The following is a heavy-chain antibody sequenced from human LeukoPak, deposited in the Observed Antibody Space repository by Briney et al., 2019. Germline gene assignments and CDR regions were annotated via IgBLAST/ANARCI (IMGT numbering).Heavy chain of an antibody. CDR3: ARASSGYYYLPYGYYFDY. V-gene: IGHV3-64*01. CDR2: ISSNGGST. J-gene: IGHJ4*02. Sequence: GGSLRLSCAASGFTFSSYAMHWVRQAPGKGLEYVSAISSNGGSTYYANSVKGRFTISRDNSKNTLYLQMGSLRAEDMAVYYCARASSGYYYLPYGYYFDYWGQGTLVTVSS. D-gene: IGHD3-22*01. CDR1: GFTFSSYA.